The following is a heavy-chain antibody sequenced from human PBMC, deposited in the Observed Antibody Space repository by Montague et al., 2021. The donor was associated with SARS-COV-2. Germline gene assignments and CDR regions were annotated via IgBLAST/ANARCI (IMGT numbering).Heavy chain of an antibody. CDR3: ARLSSGYSYDVFDI. D-gene: IGHD5-18*01. J-gene: IGHJ3*02. CDR2: IYPGDSDT. Sequence: QSGAEVKKPGESLKISCKGSGYSFTSYWIGWVRQMPGKGLEWLGIIYPGDSDTRYSSSFQGQVTISADKSIRTAYLQWSSPKASDTTLYYCARLSSGYSYDVFDIWGQGTMVTVSS. V-gene: IGHV5-51*01. CDR1: GYSFTSYW.